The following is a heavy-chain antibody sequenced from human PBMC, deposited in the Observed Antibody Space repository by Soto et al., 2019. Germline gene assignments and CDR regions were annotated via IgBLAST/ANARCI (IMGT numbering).Heavy chain of an antibody. V-gene: IGHV3-53*01. J-gene: IGHJ6*02. Sequence: GGSLSLSCAASGFTVSSNYMSWVRQAPGKGLEWVSVIYSGGSTYYADSVKGRFTISRDNSKNTLYLQMNSLRAEDTAVYYCARVRGFPTTVNTPYYYYGMDVWGQGTTVTVSS. CDR2: IYSGGST. D-gene: IGHD4-17*01. CDR1: GFTVSSNY. CDR3: ARVRGFPTTVNTPYYYYGMDV.